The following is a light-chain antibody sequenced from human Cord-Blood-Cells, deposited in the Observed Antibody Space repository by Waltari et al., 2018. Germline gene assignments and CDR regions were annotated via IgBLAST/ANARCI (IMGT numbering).Light chain of an antibody. Sequence: QSALTQPASVSGSPGQSITIPCTGTSSDVGGYNYVSWYQQHPGKAPKLMIYDVSKRPSGVSMRFSGSKSGNTASLTISGLQAEDEADYYCSSYTSSSTVVFGGGTKLTVL. V-gene: IGLV2-14*01. CDR2: DVS. CDR3: SSYTSSSTVV. J-gene: IGLJ2*01. CDR1: SSDVGGYNY.